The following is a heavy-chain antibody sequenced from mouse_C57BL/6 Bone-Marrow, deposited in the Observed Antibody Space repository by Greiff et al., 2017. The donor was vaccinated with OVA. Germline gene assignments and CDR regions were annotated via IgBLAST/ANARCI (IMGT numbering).Heavy chain of an antibody. CDR2: IRNKANGYTT. CDR1: GFTFTDYY. V-gene: IGHV7-3*01. D-gene: IGHD1-1*01. CDR3: ASHYYYGFAY. Sequence: EVMLVESGGGLVQPGGSLSLSCAASGFTFTDYYMSWVRQPPGKALEWLGFIRNKANGYTTEYSASVKGRFTISRDNSQSILYLQMNALRAEDSATYYCASHYYYGFAYWGQGTLVTVSA. J-gene: IGHJ3*01.